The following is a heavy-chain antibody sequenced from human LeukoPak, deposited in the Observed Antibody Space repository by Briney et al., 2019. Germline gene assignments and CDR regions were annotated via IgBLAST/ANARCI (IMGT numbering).Heavy chain of an antibody. J-gene: IGHJ4*02. CDR3: AREEMATIRQRDY. V-gene: IGHV1-46*01. CDR2: INPSGGST. Sequence: ASVKVSCKASGYTFSSYYMHWVRQAPGQGLEWMGIINPSGGSTSYAQKFQGRVTMTRDTSASTVYMELSSLRSEDTAVYYCAREEMATIRQRDYWGQGTLVTVSS. CDR1: GYTFSSYY. D-gene: IGHD5-24*01.